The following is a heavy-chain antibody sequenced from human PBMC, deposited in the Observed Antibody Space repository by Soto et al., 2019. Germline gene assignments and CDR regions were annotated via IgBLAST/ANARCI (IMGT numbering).Heavy chain of an antibody. CDR2: SSAHNGNT. V-gene: IGHV1-18*01. Sequence: QVHLVQSGAEVKKPGASVKVSCKGSGYAFTTYGITWVRQAPGQGLEWMGWSSAHNGNTNYAQKHQGRVTVTRDTSTSTAYMELRSLRSDDTAVYYCARGRYGDYWGQGALVTVSS. CDR1: GYAFTTYG. J-gene: IGHJ4*02. CDR3: ARGRYGDY. D-gene: IGHD1-1*01.